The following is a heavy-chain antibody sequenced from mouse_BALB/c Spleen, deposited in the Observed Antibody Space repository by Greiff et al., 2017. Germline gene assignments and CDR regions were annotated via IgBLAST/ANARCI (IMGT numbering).Heavy chain of an antibody. CDR1: GYTFTDYW. CDR2: IDTSDSYT. CDR3: ARYYGYNFDY. D-gene: IGHD1-2*01. V-gene: IGHV1-69*01. Sequence: VQLQQPGAELVMPGASVKMSCKASGYTFTDYWMHWVKQRPGQGLEWIGAIDTSDSYTSYNQKFKGKATLTVDESSSTAYMQLSSLTSEDSAVYYCARYYGYNFDYWGQGTTLTVSS. J-gene: IGHJ2*01.